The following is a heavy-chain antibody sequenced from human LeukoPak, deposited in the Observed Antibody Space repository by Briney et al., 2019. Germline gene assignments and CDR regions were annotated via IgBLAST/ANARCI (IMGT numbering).Heavy chain of an antibody. CDR2: INPSGGST. CDR1: GYTFTSYY. Sequence: ASLKVSCKASGYTFTSYYMHWVRQAPGQGLEWMGVINPSGGSTSYAQKFQGRVTMTRDTSTSTVYMELSSLRSEDTAVYYCARDRLAAPLSFDYWGQGTLVTVSS. J-gene: IGHJ4*02. CDR3: ARDRLAAPLSFDY. V-gene: IGHV1-46*01.